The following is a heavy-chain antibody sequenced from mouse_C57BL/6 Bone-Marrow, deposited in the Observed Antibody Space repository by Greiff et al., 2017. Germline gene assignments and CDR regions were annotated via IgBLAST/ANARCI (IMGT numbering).Heavy chain of an antibody. CDR1: GFTFSSYA. CDR2: ISSGGDYI. D-gene: IGHD1-1*01. J-gene: IGHJ2*01. V-gene: IGHV5S21*01. CDR3: TRGGDYGQGFDY. Sequence: EVMLVESGEGLVKPGGSLKLSCAASGFTFSSYAMSWVRQTPEKRLEWVAYISSGGDYIYYADTVQGRFTISRDNARNTLYLQMSSLKSEDTAMYYCTRGGDYGQGFDYWGQGTTLTVSS.